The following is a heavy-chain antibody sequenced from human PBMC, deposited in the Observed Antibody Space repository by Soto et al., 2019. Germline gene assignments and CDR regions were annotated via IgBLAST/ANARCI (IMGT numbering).Heavy chain of an antibody. CDR2: ISWNSGSI. V-gene: IGHV3-9*01. D-gene: IGHD4-17*01. Sequence: AGGSLRLSCAASGFTFDDYAMHWVRQAPGKGLEWVSGISWNSGSIGYADSVKGRFTISRDNAKNSLYLQMNSLRAEDTALYYCAKDYGDYYYYGMDVWGQGTTVTVSS. CDR3: AKDYGDYYYYGMDV. CDR1: GFTFDDYA. J-gene: IGHJ6*02.